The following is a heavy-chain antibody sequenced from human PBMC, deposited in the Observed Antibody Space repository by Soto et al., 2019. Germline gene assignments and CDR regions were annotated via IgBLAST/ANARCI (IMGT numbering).Heavy chain of an antibody. CDR1: DDSISSYY. Sequence: PSETLSLTCSVSDDSISSYYWSWIRQPPGKGLQWIGYVFYSGSTNYNPSLKSRVTISVDTSKNQFSLKLSSVTAADTAVYYCVPTYYYDSSPFFDIWGQGTMVTVSS. J-gene: IGHJ3*02. CDR2: VFYSGST. D-gene: IGHD3-22*01. V-gene: IGHV4-59*01. CDR3: VPTYYYDSSPFFDI.